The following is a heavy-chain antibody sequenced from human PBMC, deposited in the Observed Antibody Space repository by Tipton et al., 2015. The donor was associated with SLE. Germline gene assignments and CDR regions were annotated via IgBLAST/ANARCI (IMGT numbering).Heavy chain of an antibody. D-gene: IGHD7-27*01. V-gene: IGHV3-23*04. CDR1: GYSFTSYW. CDR2: ISGSGGST. CDR3: AKAGARRASYYYYYGMDV. J-gene: IGHJ6*02. Sequence: QLVQSGAEVKKPGESLKISCKGSGYSFTSYWIGWVRQAPGKGLEWVSAISGSGGSTYYADSVKGRFTISRDNSKNTLYLQMNSLRAEDTAVYYCAKAGARRASYYYYYGMDVWGQGTTVTVSS.